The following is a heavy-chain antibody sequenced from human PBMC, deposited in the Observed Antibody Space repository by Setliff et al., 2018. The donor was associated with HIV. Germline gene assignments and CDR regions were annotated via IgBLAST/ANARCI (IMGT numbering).Heavy chain of an antibody. V-gene: IGHV4-4*07. D-gene: IGHD3-3*01. J-gene: IGHJ3*02. CDR3: ARSYTYNFWSGLAGDAFDI. Sequence: KTSETLSLTCTVSGGSISSYYWSWIRQPAGKGLEWIGRIYTSGSTNYNPSLKSRVTMSVDTSKNQFSLKLSSVTAADTAVYYCARSYTYNFWSGLAGDAFDIWGQGTMVTVS. CDR2: IYTSGST. CDR1: GGSISSYY.